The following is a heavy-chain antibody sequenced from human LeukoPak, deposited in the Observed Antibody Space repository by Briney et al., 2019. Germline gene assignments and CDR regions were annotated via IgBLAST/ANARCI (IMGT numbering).Heavy chain of an antibody. J-gene: IGHJ4*02. D-gene: IGHD6-13*01. CDR3: ARVGGYGSRWYLSPYFDY. V-gene: IGHV4-59*01. CDR1: GGSISSYY. Sequence: PSETLSLTCTVSGGSISSYYWSWIRQPPGKGLEWINYINYSGSTNYNPSLKRRVTILVDTSKNQFSLKLSSVTPADTAVYYCARVGGYGSRWYLSPYFDYWGQGTLVTVSS. CDR2: INYSGST.